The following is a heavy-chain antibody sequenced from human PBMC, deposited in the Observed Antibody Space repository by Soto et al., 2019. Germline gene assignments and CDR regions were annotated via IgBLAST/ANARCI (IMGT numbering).Heavy chain of an antibody. CDR3: ARQGLGDYDILTGYYSPYYFDY. CDR2: IYYSGST. D-gene: IGHD3-9*01. Sequence: SETLSLTCTVSGGSISSYYWSWIRQPPGKGLEWIGYIYYSGSTNYNPSLKSRVTISVDTSKNQFSLKLSSVTAADTAVYYCARQGLGDYDILTGYYSPYYFDYWGQGTLVTGSS. V-gene: IGHV4-59*08. J-gene: IGHJ4*02. CDR1: GGSISSYY.